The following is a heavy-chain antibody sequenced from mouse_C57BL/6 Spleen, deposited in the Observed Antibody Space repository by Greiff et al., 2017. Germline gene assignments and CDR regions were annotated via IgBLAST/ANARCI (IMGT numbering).Heavy chain of an antibody. Sequence: QVQLQQPGAELVKPGASVKLSCKASGYTFTSYWMHWVKQRPGRGLEWIGRLDPNSGGTKYNEQFKSKATLTVDKPSSTGYMQLSSLTSEGTAVYYCAREGGYYGSSRRAYWGQGTLVTVAA. D-gene: IGHD1-1*01. J-gene: IGHJ3*01. V-gene: IGHV1-72*01. CDR1: GYTFTSYW. CDR2: LDPNSGGT. CDR3: AREGGYYGSSRRAY.